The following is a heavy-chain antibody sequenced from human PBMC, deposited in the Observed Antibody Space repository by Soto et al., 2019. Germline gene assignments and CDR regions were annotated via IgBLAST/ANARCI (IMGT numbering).Heavy chain of an antibody. CDR1: GGNFRSEA. CDR2: IIPMFSTP. Sequence: SVKVSCKASGGNFRSEAISWVRQAPGHGLEWMGRIIPMFSTPHYAQKFQGRVTIIADESTTTVNMEMRGLTYEDTAVYNCSRAQFSDILTADDYGMDVWGQGISVTVSS. D-gene: IGHD3-9*01. V-gene: IGHV1-69*13. CDR3: SRAQFSDILTADDYGMDV. J-gene: IGHJ6*02.